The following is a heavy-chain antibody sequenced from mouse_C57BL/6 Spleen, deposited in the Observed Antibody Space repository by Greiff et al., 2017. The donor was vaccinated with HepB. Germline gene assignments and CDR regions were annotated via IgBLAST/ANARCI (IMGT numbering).Heavy chain of an antibody. D-gene: IGHD1-1*01. CDR1: GYTFTSYW. J-gene: IGHJ1*03. CDR3: ASGGSGSSASWYFDV. CDR2: IDPSDSYT. Sequence: QVQLQQPGAELVKPGASVKLSCKASGYTFTSYWMQWVKQRPGQGLEWIGEIDPSDSYTNYNQKFKGKATLTVDTSSSTAYMQLSSLTSEDSAVYYCASGGSGSSASWYFDVWGTGTTVTVSS. V-gene: IGHV1-50*01.